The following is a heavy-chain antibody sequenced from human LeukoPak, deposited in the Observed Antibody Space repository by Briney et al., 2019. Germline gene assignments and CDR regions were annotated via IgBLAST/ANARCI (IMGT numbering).Heavy chain of an antibody. CDR2: GDYSGGT. CDR3: ASRRYSSSWYRKPFDY. V-gene: IGHV4-39*07. CDR1: GDSFTSVTDY. J-gene: IGHJ4*02. D-gene: IGHD6-13*01. Sequence: PSETLSLTCTVSGDSFTSVTDYWAWIRQPPGKGLKWIASGDYSGGTYYNPSLESRVTISVDTSKNQFSLKLSSVTAADTAVYYCASRRYSSSWYRKPFDYWGQGTLVTVSS.